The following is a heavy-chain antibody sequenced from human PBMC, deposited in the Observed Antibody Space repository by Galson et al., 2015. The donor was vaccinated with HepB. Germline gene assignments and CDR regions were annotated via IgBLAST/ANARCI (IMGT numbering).Heavy chain of an antibody. V-gene: IGHV4-59*01. CDR3: ARDDSNYYYFDY. D-gene: IGHD4-11*01. CDR1: GGSISSYY. Sequence: SETLSLTCTVSGGSISSYYWSWIRQPPGKGLEWIGYIYYSGSTNYNPSLKSRVTISVDTSKNQFSLKLSSVTAADTAVYYCARDDSNYYYFDYWGQGTLVTVSS. CDR2: IYYSGST. J-gene: IGHJ4*02.